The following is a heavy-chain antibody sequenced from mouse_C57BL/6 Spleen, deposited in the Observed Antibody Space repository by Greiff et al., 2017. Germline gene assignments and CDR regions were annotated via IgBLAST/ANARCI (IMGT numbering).Heavy chain of an antibody. CDR1: GYTFTSSG. D-gene: IGHD2-5*01. Sequence: QVQLQQSGAELARPGASVKLSCKASGYTFTSSGISWVKQRTGQGLEWIGEIYPRSGNTYYNEKFKGKATLTADKSSSTAYMELRSLTSEDSAVYFCAEYSNSFAYWGQGTLVTVSA. CDR3: AEYSNSFAY. CDR2: IYPRSGNT. V-gene: IGHV1-81*01. J-gene: IGHJ3*01.